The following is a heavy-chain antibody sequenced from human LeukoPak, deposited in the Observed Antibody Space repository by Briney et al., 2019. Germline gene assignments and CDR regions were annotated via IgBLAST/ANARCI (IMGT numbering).Heavy chain of an antibody. J-gene: IGHJ4*02. CDR3: ATVSYSGSYYGVRIVFDY. CDR1: GYTFTDYY. Sequence: GATVTISCKASGYTFTDYYMHWVQQAPGKGLEWMGRVDPEDGETIYAEKFQGRVTITADTSTDTAYMELSSLRSEDTAVYYCATVSYSGSYYGVRIVFDYWGQGTLVTVSS. CDR2: VDPEDGET. V-gene: IGHV1-69-2*01. D-gene: IGHD1-26*01.